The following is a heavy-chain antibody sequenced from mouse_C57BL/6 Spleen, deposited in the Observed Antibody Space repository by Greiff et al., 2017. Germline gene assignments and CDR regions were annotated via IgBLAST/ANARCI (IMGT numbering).Heavy chain of an antibody. CDR1: GYTFTSYW. D-gene: IGHD2-4*01. J-gene: IGHJ3*01. CDR2: IDPSDSET. Sequence: QVQLQQPGAELVRPGSSVKLSCKASGYTFTSYWMHWVKQRPIQGLEWIGNIDPSDSETHYNQKFKEKATLTVDKSSSTAYMQLSSLTSEYSAVYYCARASIYYDYDGTWFAYWGQGTLVTVSA. CDR3: ARASIYYDYDGTWFAY. V-gene: IGHV1-52*01.